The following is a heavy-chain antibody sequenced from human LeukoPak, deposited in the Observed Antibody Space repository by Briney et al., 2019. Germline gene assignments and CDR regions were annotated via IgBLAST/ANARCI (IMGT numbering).Heavy chain of an antibody. D-gene: IGHD6-13*01. V-gene: IGHV3-7*01. CDR3: ARDTLSSWHQIDAFDI. J-gene: IGHJ3*02. CDR1: GFTFSSYW. Sequence: GGSLRLSCAASGFTFSSYWMSWVRQAPGKGLEWVANIKQDGGEKYYVDSVKGRFTISRDNAKNSLYLQMNSLRAEDTAIYYCARDTLSSWHQIDAFDIWGQGTMVTVSS. CDR2: IKQDGGEK.